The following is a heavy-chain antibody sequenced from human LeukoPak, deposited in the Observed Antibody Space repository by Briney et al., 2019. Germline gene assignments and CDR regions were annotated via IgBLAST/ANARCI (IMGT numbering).Heavy chain of an antibody. Sequence: GGSLRLSCGASGFTFSSYSMNWVRQAPGKGLEWGSSISSISSYIYYADSVKGRFTISRDNAKNSLYLQMNSLRAEERAVYYCVRGVGAVDAFDIWGQGTMVTVYS. CDR2: ISSISSYI. J-gene: IGHJ3*02. V-gene: IGHV3-21*01. CDR3: VRGVGAVDAFDI. D-gene: IGHD1-26*01. CDR1: GFTFSSYS.